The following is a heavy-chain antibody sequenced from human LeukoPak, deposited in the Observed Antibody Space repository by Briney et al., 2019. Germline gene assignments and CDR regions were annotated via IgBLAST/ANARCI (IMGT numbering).Heavy chain of an antibody. Sequence: GGSLRLSCSVSGFTFSTFSMHWVRRALGKGLEWVAVISKDGSDKYYPGSVRGRFTISRDNSKNTIYLQMDSLRAEDTAIYYCARDYWWNYDYWGQGTLVTVSS. CDR3: ARDYWWNYDY. D-gene: IGHD1-7*01. V-gene: IGHV3-30-3*01. CDR1: GFTFSTFS. J-gene: IGHJ4*02. CDR2: ISKDGSDK.